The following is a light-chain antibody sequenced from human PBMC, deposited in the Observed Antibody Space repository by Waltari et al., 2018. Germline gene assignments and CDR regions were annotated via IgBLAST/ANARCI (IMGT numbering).Light chain of an antibody. CDR3: RQRSNWPLT. Sequence: EIVLTQSPATLSLSPGERATLSCRASQSVTTYLAWYQQKPGQPPRLLIYDASNRAISILARFSGSGFGTDFTLTISKLEPEDFAVYYCRQRSNWPLTLGGGTKLEI. J-gene: IGKJ4*01. CDR2: DAS. CDR1: QSVTTY. V-gene: IGKV3-11*01.